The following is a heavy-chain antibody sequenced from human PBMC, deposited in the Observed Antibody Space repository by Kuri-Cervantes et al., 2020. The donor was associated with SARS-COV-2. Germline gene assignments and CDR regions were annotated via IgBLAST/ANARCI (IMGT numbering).Heavy chain of an antibody. Sequence: GESLKISCAASGFTFSSYWMSWVRQAPGKGLEWVANIKQDGSEKHYVNSVKGRFTNSRDNAKNSLYLQMNSLRAEDTAVYYCAREDGFLEWLLNIPTYYYYGMDVWGQGTTVTVSS. D-gene: IGHD3-3*01. V-gene: IGHV3-7*05. CDR3: AREDGFLEWLLNIPTYYYYGMDV. CDR2: IKQDGSEK. CDR1: GFTFSSYW. J-gene: IGHJ6*02.